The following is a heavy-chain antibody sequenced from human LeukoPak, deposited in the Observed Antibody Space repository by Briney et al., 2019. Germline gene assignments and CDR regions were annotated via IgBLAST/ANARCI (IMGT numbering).Heavy chain of an antibody. CDR2: ISANNGNT. Sequence: GASVKVSCKASGYTFTGYYMHWVRQAPGQGLEWMGWISANNGNTNYAQKFQGRVTMTTDTSTTTSYMELRSLRSDDTAVYYCARVVLRSSSDWFDPWGQGTLVTVSS. J-gene: IGHJ5*02. CDR3: ARVVLRSSSDWFDP. CDR1: GYTFTGYY. V-gene: IGHV1-18*04. D-gene: IGHD6-6*01.